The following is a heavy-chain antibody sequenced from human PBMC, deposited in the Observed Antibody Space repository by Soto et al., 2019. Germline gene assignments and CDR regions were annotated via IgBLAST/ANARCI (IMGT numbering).Heavy chain of an antibody. CDR1: GYTFTSYA. Sequence: QVPLVQSGAEVKKPGASVKVSCKASGYTFTSYAMHWVRQAPGQRLEWMGWINAGNGNTKYSQKFQGRVTITSDTSESTAYMELSSLRSEDTAVYYCARMFFTGAAAGWYYFDYWGQGTLVTVSS. CDR3: ARMFFTGAAAGWYYFDY. CDR2: INAGNGNT. J-gene: IGHJ4*02. D-gene: IGHD6-13*01. V-gene: IGHV1-3*01.